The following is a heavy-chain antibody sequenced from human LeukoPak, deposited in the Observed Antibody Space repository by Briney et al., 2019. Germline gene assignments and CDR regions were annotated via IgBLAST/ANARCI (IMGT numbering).Heavy chain of an antibody. CDR3: AKSMTGLDDY. D-gene: IGHD3-9*01. J-gene: IGHJ4*02. Sequence: GGSLRLSCGGSGFTFSTYWFHWVREAPGKGLVWVSRINPDGSRTDYADSVRGRFTISRDNAKNTLYLQMNSLRVEDTAVYFCAKSMTGLDDYWGQGTLVTVSS. V-gene: IGHV3-74*01. CDR2: INPDGSRT. CDR1: GFTFSTYW.